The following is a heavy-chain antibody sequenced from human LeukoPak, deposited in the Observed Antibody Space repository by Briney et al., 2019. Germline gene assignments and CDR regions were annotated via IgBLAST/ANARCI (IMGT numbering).Heavy chain of an antibody. V-gene: IGHV3-49*03. CDR1: GFTFGDYA. CDR3: TGSSGWYYFDY. CDR2: IRSKAYGGTT. Sequence: PGGSLRLSCTASGFTFGDYAMSWFRQAPGKGLEWVGLIRSKAYGGTTEYAASVKGRFTISRDDSKSIAYLQMNSLKTEDTAVYYCTGSSGWYYFDYWGQGTLVTVSS. D-gene: IGHD6-19*01. J-gene: IGHJ4*02.